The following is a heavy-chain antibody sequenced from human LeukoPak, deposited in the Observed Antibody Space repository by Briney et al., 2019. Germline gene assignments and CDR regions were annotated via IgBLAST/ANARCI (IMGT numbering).Heavy chain of an antibody. Sequence: SGRSLRLSCAASGFTFSSYAMHWVRQAPGKGLEWVAVISYDGSNKYYADSVKGRFTISRDNSKNTLYLQMNSLRAEDTAVYYCARTYTGIAAAANFDYWGQGTLVTVSS. D-gene: IGHD6-13*01. CDR3: ARTYTGIAAAANFDY. J-gene: IGHJ4*02. CDR2: ISYDGSNK. V-gene: IGHV3-30*04. CDR1: GFTFSSYA.